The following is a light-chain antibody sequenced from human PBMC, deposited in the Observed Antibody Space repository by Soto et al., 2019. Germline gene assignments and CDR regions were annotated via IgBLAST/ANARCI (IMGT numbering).Light chain of an antibody. V-gene: IGKV4-1*01. CDR2: DAS. J-gene: IGKJ1*01. Sequence: ILMTQSPDSLAVSLGERATINCKSSQSVLYSSNNKNYLAWYQQKPGQAPRLLIYDASNRATGIPARFSGSGSGTDFTLTISSLEPEDFAVYYCQQRSNWPRWTFGQGTKVDI. CDR1: QSVLYSSNNKNY. CDR3: QQRSNWPRWT.